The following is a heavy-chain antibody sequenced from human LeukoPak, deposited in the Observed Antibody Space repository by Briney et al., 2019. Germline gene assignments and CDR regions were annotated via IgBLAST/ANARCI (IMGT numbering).Heavy chain of an antibody. CDR1: GFTFSSYA. CDR3: ARTVVVTQGGLDY. J-gene: IGHJ4*02. V-gene: IGHV3-30-3*01. D-gene: IGHD2-21*02. CDR2: ISYDRSNK. Sequence: GGSLRLSCAASGFTFSSYAMHWVRQAPGKGLEGVAVISYDRSNKYYADSVKGRFTISRDNSKNTLYLQMNSLRAEDTAVYYCARTVVVTQGGLDYWGQGTLVTVSS.